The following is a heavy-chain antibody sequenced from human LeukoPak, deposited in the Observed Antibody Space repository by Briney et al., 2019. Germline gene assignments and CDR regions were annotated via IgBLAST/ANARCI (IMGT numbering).Heavy chain of an antibody. V-gene: IGHV3-23*01. CDR2: ISGSSAST. D-gene: IGHD1-26*01. CDR1: GFTFSNYA. CDR3: ARGGAPFDY. Sequence: GGSLRLSCAASGFTFSNYAMSWVRQAPGKGLEWVSGISGSSASTYFADSVKGRFTISRDNSKNTLYLQMNSLTTADTAVYYCARGGAPFDYWGQGTQVAVSA. J-gene: IGHJ4*02.